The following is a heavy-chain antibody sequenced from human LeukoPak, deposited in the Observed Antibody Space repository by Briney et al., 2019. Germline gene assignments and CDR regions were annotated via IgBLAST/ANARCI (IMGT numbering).Heavy chain of an antibody. D-gene: IGHD3-10*01. CDR3: ARMGGGWDFDL. Sequence: SETLSLTCTVFGFSISSRYYWGWVRQPPGKGLEGIGSMYHGGNTYYNPSLRSRVTISVDTAKNQLSLKLISVTAADTAVYYCARMGGGWDFDLWGRGTLVTVSS. V-gene: IGHV4-38-2*02. CDR1: GFSISSRYY. CDR2: MYHGGNT. J-gene: IGHJ2*01.